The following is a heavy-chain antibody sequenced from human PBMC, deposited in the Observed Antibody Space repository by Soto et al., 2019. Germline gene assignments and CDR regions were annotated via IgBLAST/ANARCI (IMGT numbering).Heavy chain of an antibody. CDR1: GDSVSSNSAA. D-gene: IGHD5-12*01. J-gene: IGHJ4*02. V-gene: IGHV6-1*01. CDR3: ARDKRLNGYPKYFDY. CDR2: TYYRSKWYN. Sequence: PSQPLSLTCAISGDSVSSNSAAWSWIRQSPSRDLERLGRTYYRSKWYNDYAVSVKSRITINPDTSKNQFSLQLKSVTPEDTAVYYCARDKRLNGYPKYFDYWGQGTLVTVSS.